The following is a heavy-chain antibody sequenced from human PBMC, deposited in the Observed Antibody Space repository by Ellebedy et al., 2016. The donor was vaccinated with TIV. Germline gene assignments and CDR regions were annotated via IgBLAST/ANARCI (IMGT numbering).Heavy chain of an antibody. CDR3: AVGGLRSYWCFDY. V-gene: IGHV3-33*01. Sequence: GGSLRLSXAASGITFSTYGMNWVRQAPGKGLEWVAVIWNDGSNKYYADSVKGRFTISRDNSKNTLFLQMNSLRAEDTAVYYCAVGGLRSYWCFDYWGQGTLVTVSS. J-gene: IGHJ4*02. D-gene: IGHD1-26*01. CDR1: GITFSTYG. CDR2: IWNDGSNK.